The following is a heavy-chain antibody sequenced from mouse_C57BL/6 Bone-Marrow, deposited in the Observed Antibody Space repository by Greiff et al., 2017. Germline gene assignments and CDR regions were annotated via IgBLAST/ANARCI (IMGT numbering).Heavy chain of an antibody. J-gene: IGHJ1*03. D-gene: IGHD1-1*01. Sequence: VQLQQSGAELVRPGASVKLSCTASGFNIKDDYMHWVKQRPEQGLEWIGWIDPENGDTEYASKFQGKATITADTSSNTAYLQLSSLTSEDTAVYYCTTTYYGSSYVGYFDVWGTGTTVTVSS. CDR2: IDPENGDT. V-gene: IGHV14-4*01. CDR1: GFNIKDDY. CDR3: TTTYYGSSYVGYFDV.